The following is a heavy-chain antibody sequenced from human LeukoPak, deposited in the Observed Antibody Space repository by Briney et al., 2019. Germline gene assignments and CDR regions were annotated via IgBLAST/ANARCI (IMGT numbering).Heavy chain of an antibody. CDR1: GFTFSSYE. CDR3: ARIEYGDYTYYFDY. D-gene: IGHD4-17*01. CDR2: ISSSGSTI. V-gene: IGHV3-48*03. Sequence: GGSLRLSCAASGFTFSSYEMNWVRQAPGKGLEWVSYISSSGSTIYYADSVKGRFTISRDNAKNSLYLQMSSLRAEDTAVYYCARIEYGDYTYYFDYWGQGTLVTVSS. J-gene: IGHJ4*02.